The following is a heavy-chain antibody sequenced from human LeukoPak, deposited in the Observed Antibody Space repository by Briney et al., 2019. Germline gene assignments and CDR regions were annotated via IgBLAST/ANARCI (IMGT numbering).Heavy chain of an antibody. V-gene: IGHV3-11*04. Sequence: GGSLRLSCAASGFTFSDYYMSWIRQAPGKGLEWVSYISSSGSTIYYADSVKGRFTNSRDNAKNSLYLQMNSLRAEDTAVYYCARVSVDIVATTSPDFDYWGQGTLVTVSS. J-gene: IGHJ4*02. CDR3: ARVSVDIVATTSPDFDY. CDR2: ISSSGSTI. D-gene: IGHD5-12*01. CDR1: GFTFSDYY.